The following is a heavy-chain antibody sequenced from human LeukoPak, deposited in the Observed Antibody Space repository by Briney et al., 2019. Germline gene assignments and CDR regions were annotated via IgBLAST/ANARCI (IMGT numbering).Heavy chain of an antibody. Sequence: SETLSLTCTVSGYSISSGYYWGWIRQPPGQGLAWIGSIYHSGSTYYNPSLKSRVTISVDTSKNQFSLKLSSVTAADTAVYYCARGLGGAPTTVLSWGQGTLVTVSS. D-gene: IGHD4-17*01. CDR3: ARGLGGAPTTVLS. CDR1: GYSISSGYY. J-gene: IGHJ5*02. V-gene: IGHV4-38-2*02. CDR2: IYHSGST.